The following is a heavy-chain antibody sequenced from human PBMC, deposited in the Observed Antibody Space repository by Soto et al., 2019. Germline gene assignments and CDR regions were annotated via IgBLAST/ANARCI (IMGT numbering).Heavy chain of an antibody. J-gene: IGHJ6*02. V-gene: IGHV1-69*12. D-gene: IGHD1-20*01. CDR3: AKHNDNWDYFCGMDV. Sequence: QVQLVQSGAEVKKPGSSVKVSCKASGGTFSSYAISWVRQAPGQGLEWMGGIIPIFGTADYAQKFQGRVTITADESTSKAYMERSSLRAEDTAVFYCAKHNDNWDYFCGMDVWGQGTTVTVSS. CDR1: GGTFSSYA. CDR2: IIPIFGTA.